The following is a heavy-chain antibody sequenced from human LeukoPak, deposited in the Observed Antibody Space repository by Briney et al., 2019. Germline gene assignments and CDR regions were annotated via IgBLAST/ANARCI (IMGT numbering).Heavy chain of an antibody. J-gene: IGHJ3*02. V-gene: IGHV1-8*02. CDR2: INPNSGGT. D-gene: IGHD1-26*01. CDR1: GYTFTSYA. Sequence: GASVKVSCKASGYTFTSYAMNWVRQAPGQGLEWMGWINPNSGGTDYAQKFQGRVTMTRDTSTSTFYMELSSLTSEDTALYYCARVRVSFYGGDPFDIWGQGTVVTVSS. CDR3: ARVRVSFYGGDPFDI.